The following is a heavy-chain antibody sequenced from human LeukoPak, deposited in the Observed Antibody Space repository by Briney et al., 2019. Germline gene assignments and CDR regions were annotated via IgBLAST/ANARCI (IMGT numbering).Heavy chain of an antibody. V-gene: IGHV4-31*03. CDR2: IYFSGST. J-gene: IGHJ4*02. CDR1: GGSISSGGYY. D-gene: IGHD6-13*01. CDR3: ARGYTSSLGYFDH. Sequence: SQTLSLTCTVSGGSISSGGYYWSWIRQHPVKGLEWIGYIYFSGSTYYNPSLKSRVTISVDTSKNQFSLNLSSVTAADTAVYYCARGYTSSLGYFDHWGQGTLVTVSS.